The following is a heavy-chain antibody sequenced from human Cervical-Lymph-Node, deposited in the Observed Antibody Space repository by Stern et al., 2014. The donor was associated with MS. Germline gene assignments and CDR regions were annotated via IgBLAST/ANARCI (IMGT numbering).Heavy chain of an antibody. CDR3: AGDRHSSGFDH. V-gene: IGHV1-69*01. CDR2: TNPLFGTT. J-gene: IGHJ4*02. CDR1: GGTFSNYA. D-gene: IGHD3-22*01. Sequence: QVQLVQSGAEVKKPGSSVTVSCKASGGTFSNYAITWFRQAPGRGLEWMGDTNPLFGTTNYAQKVQGRVTMTAHESTATAYMELSGLRSEDTAVYYCAGDRHSSGFDHWGQGTLVTVSS.